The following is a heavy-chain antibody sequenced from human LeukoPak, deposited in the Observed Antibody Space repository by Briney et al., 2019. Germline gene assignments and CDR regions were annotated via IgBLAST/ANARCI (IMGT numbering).Heavy chain of an antibody. Sequence: PGGSLRLSCAASGFTFSSYSMNWVRQAPGKGLEWVSSISSSSSYIYYADPVKGRFTISRDNAKNSLYLQMNSLRAEDTAVYYCARDHWDAFDIWGQGTMVTVSS. CDR1: GFTFSSYS. J-gene: IGHJ3*02. CDR3: ARDHWDAFDI. D-gene: IGHD1-1*01. V-gene: IGHV3-21*01. CDR2: ISSSSSYI.